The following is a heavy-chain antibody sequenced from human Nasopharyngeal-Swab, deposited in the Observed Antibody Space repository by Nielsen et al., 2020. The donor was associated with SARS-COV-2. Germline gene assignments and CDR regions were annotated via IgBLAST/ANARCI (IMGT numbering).Heavy chain of an antibody. V-gene: IGHV3-48*02. Sequence: ETLSLTCAVYGGSFSSYSMNWVRQAPGKGLEWVSYISSSSSTIYYADSVKGRFTISKDNAKNSLYLQMNSLRDEDTAVYYCARARYGSGSYSFDYWGQGTLVTVSS. J-gene: IGHJ4*02. CDR1: GGSFSSYS. CDR3: ARARYGSGSYSFDY. CDR2: ISSSSSTI. D-gene: IGHD3-10*01.